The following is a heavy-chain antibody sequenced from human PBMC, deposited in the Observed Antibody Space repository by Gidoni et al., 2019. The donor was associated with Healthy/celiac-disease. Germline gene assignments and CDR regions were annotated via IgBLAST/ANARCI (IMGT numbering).Heavy chain of an antibody. CDR1: GFTFSSYG. CDR2: ISYDESNK. D-gene: IGHD1-26*01. V-gene: IGHV3-30*18. CDR3: AKEKVGGATTTDAFDI. J-gene: IGHJ3*02. Sequence: QVQLVESGGGVVKPGRSLRLSCAASGFTFSSYGMHWVRQAPGKGLEWVAVISYDESNKYYADSVKGRFTISRDNSKNTLYLQMNSLRAEDTAVYYCAKEKVGGATTTDAFDIWGQGTMVTVSS.